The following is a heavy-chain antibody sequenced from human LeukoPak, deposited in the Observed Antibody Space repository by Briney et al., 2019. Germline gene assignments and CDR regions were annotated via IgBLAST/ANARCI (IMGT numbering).Heavy chain of an antibody. CDR3: ARAWTRIQLWLLSDY. J-gene: IGHJ4*02. D-gene: IGHD5-18*01. Sequence: ASVKVSCKASGGTFSSYAISWVRQAPGQGLEWMGWINPNSGGTNYAQKFQGRVTMTRDTSISTAYMELSRLRSDDTAVYYCARAWTRIQLWLLSDYWGQGTLVTVSS. V-gene: IGHV1-2*02. CDR1: GGTFSSYA. CDR2: INPNSGGT.